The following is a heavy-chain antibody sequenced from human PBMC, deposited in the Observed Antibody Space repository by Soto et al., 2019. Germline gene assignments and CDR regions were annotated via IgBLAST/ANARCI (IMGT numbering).Heavy chain of an antibody. V-gene: IGHV1-69*02. D-gene: IGHD2-15*01. CDR1: GGTFSSYT. Sequence: GASVKVSCKASGGTFSSYTISWVRQAPGQGLEWMGRIIPILGIANYAQKFQGRVTITADKSTSTAYMELRSLRSDDTAVYYCARSLVVVAAATLDYWGQGTLVTVSS. CDR3: ARSLVVVAAATLDY. J-gene: IGHJ4*02. CDR2: IIPILGIA.